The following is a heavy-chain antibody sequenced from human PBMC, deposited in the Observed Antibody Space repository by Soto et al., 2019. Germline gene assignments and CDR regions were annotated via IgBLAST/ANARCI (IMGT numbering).Heavy chain of an antibody. V-gene: IGHV4-31*03. CDR3: AGASAWHPDAFDI. CDR1: GGSISSGGYS. J-gene: IGHJ3*02. D-gene: IGHD5-12*01. CDR2: IYYSGST. Sequence: SETLSLTCTVSGGSISSGGYSWTWIRQHPGKGLEWIGYIYYSGSTYYKPSLKSRVTISVDTSKNQLSLKLSSVTAADTAVYYCAGASAWHPDAFDIWGQGKTVTVSS.